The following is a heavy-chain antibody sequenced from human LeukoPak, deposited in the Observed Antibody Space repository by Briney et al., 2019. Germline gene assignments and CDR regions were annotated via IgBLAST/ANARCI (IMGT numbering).Heavy chain of an antibody. CDR1: GFTFSSYA. Sequence: PGGSLRLSCAASGFTFSSYAMSWVRQAPGKGLEWVSSISSSSSYIYYADSVKGRFTISRDNAKNSLYLQMNSLRAEDTAVYYCARSLSLIYYYDSSGYYIDYWGQGTLVTVSS. CDR3: ARSLSLIYYYDSSGYYIDY. CDR2: ISSSSSYI. D-gene: IGHD3-22*01. J-gene: IGHJ4*02. V-gene: IGHV3-21*01.